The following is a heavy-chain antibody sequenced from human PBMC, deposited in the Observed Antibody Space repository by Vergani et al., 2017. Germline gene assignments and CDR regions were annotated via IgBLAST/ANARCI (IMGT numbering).Heavy chain of an antibody. J-gene: IGHJ4*02. Sequence: QVQLLQSGAELKKSGASLKVSCKTSGYTFSNYYMHWVRQAPGQGLEWIGIINPSGGHTNYAQKFQGRVTITMDTSTSTVYMELSSLRSVDTAIYYCSRGYYGILTGYRYWGQGTLVTVSA. V-gene: IGHV1-46*03. CDR3: SRGYYGILTGYRY. D-gene: IGHD3-9*01. CDR2: INPSGGHT. CDR1: GYTFSNYY.